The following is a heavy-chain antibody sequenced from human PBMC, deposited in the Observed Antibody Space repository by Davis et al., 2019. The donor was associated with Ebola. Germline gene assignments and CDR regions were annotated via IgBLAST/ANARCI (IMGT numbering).Heavy chain of an antibody. D-gene: IGHD2-2*01. J-gene: IGHJ6*02. CDR3: ARVYDCSSTSCYYYYGMDV. Sequence: AASVKVSCKASGYTFTSYAMHWVRQAPGQRLEWMGWINAGNGNTKYSQKFQGRVTITRDTSASTAYMELSSLRSEDTAVYYCARVYDCSSTSCYYYYGMDVWGQGTTVTVSS. CDR2: INAGNGNT. CDR1: GYTFTSYA. V-gene: IGHV1-3*01.